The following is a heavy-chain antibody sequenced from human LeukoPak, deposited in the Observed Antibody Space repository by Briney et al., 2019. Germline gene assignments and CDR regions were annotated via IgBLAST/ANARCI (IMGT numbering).Heavy chain of an antibody. Sequence: GGSLRLSCAASGFTFRTYWMSWVRQAPGKGLEWVANIHPDGIEKYHVDSVKGRFTISRDNAKNSLYLQMNSLRAEETAVYYCAKEGGFGYSSGWYDAFDIWGQGTMVTVSS. CDR1: GFTFRTYW. CDR3: AKEGGFGYSSGWYDAFDI. D-gene: IGHD6-19*01. V-gene: IGHV3-7*03. CDR2: IHPDGIEK. J-gene: IGHJ3*02.